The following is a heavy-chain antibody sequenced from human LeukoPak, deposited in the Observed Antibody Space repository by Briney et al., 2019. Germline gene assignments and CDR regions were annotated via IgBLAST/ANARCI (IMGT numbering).Heavy chain of an antibody. V-gene: IGHV4-39*01. CDR2: IYYSGST. CDR1: GGSISSYY. Sequence: SETLSLTCTVSGGSISSYYWGWIRQPPGKGLEWIGSIYYSGSTYYNPSLKSRVTISVDTSKNQFSLKLSSVTAADTAVYYCASGQYYDLWSGYYVDWGQGTLVTVSA. J-gene: IGHJ4*02. D-gene: IGHD3-3*01. CDR3: ASGQYYDLWSGYYVD.